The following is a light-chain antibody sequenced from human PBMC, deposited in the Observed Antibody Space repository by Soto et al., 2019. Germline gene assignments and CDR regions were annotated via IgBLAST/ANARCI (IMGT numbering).Light chain of an antibody. V-gene: IGKV1-5*03. CDR3: QQYNSYPLT. Sequence: DIHMTQSPSTLSASVGDSVTITFRASQTISSWLAWYQQKPGKAPNLLIYKASSLESGVPSRFSGSGSGTEFTLTISSLQPDDFATYYCQQYNSYPLTFGGGTKVDIK. CDR2: KAS. J-gene: IGKJ4*01. CDR1: QTISSW.